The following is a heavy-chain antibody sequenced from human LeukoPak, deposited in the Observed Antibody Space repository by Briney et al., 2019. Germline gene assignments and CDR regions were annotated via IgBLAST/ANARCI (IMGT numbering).Heavy chain of an antibody. CDR1: GGSISSSSYY. J-gene: IGHJ4*02. CDR2: IYYSGST. V-gene: IGHV4-39*01. D-gene: IGHD3-22*01. CDR3: ARQIVGPIDY. Sequence: SETLSLTCTVSGGSISSSSYYWGWIRQPPGTGLEWIGSIYYSGSTYYNPSLKSRVTISVDTSKNQFSLKLSSVTAADTAVYYCARQIVGPIDYWGQGTLVTVSS.